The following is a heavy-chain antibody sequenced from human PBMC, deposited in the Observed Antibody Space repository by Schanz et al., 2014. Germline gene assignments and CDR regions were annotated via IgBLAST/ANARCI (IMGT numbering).Heavy chain of an antibody. Sequence: QVQLVESGGGVVQPGRSLRLSCAASGFTFSNHGMHWVRQSPGKGLEWVALIWYDGSNEYYADAVKGRFTISRDSSKNTLYLQMNSLRADDTAVYYCAKSKSQLPLFDYWGQGTLVAVSS. CDR1: GFTFSNHG. D-gene: IGHD2-21*01. J-gene: IGHJ4*02. V-gene: IGHV3-33*06. CDR2: IWYDGSNE. CDR3: AKSKSQLPLFDY.